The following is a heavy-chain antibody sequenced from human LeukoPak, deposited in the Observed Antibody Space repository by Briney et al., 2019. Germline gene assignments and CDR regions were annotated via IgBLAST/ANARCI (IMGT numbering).Heavy chain of an antibody. CDR1: GGSISSYY. Sequence: TPSETLSLTCTVSGGSISSYYWSWIRQPPGKGLEWIGYIYYSGSTKYKPSLKSRVTISVDTSKNQSSLKLSSVTAADTAVYYCARGRFLDAFDIWGQGTMVTVSS. J-gene: IGHJ3*02. CDR2: IYYSGST. CDR3: ARGRFLDAFDI. D-gene: IGHD3-3*01. V-gene: IGHV4-59*01.